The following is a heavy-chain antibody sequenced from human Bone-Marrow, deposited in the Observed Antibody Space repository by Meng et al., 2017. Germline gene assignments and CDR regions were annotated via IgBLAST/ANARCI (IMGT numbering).Heavy chain of an antibody. Sequence: SETLSLTCTVSGYSISRGFYWGWIRQPPGKGLEWIGRIYHSGSTYYNSSLRSRVTISVDTSKNQFSLKVRSVTAADTAVYYCARAGVGASRGYHFDYWGQGTLVTGAS. V-gene: IGHV4-38-2*02. CDR2: IYHSGST. CDR3: ARAGVGASRGYHFDY. D-gene: IGHD1-26*01. CDR1: GYSISRGFY. J-gene: IGHJ4*02.